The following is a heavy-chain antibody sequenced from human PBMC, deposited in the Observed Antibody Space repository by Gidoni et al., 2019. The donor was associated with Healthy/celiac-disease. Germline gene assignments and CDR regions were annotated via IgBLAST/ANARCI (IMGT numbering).Heavy chain of an antibody. Sequence: QVQLVASGGGVVQPGRSLRLSCAASGFTFSSYGMHWVRQAPGKGLEWVAVIWYDGSNKYYADSVKGRFTISRDNSKNTLYLQMNSLRAEDTAVYYCAREMKVSRSGSPGMDYWGQGTLVTVSS. CDR1: GFTFSSYG. CDR3: AREMKVSRSGSPGMDY. D-gene: IGHD1-26*01. V-gene: IGHV3-33*01. CDR2: IWYDGSNK. J-gene: IGHJ4*02.